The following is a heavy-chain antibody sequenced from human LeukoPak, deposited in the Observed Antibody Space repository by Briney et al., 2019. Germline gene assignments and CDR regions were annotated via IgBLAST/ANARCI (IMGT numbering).Heavy chain of an antibody. J-gene: IGHJ4*02. CDR2: ISAYNGNT. Sequence: VASVKVSCKASGYTFSSYGISWVRQAPGQRLEWMGWISAYNGNTNYAQKLQGRVTMTTDTSTSTAYMELRSLRSDDTAVYYCASAEPGSGSYLPFDYWGQGTLVTVSS. CDR1: GYTFSSYG. CDR3: ASAEPGSGSYLPFDY. D-gene: IGHD3-10*01. V-gene: IGHV1-18*01.